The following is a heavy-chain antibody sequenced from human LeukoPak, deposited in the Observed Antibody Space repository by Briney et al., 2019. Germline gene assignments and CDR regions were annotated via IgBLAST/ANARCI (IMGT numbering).Heavy chain of an antibody. Sequence: GGSLRLSCAASGFTVSSNHMSWVRQAPGKGLEWVSVIYSGGSTYYADSVKGRFTISRDNSKNTLYFQMNSLRAEDTAVYYCARAGPSSSWHQFGYWGQGTLVTVSS. D-gene: IGHD6-13*01. CDR2: IYSGGST. J-gene: IGHJ4*02. V-gene: IGHV3-66*01. CDR1: GFTVSSNH. CDR3: ARAGPSSSWHQFGY.